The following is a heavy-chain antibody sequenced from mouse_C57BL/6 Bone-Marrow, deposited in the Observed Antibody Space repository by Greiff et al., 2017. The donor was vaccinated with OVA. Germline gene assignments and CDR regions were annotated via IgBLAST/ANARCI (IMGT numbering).Heavy chain of an antibody. CDR3: ARSYYGSSFDY. V-gene: IGHV1-42*01. CDR2: INPSTGGT. CDR1: GYSFTGYY. J-gene: IGHJ2*01. Sequence: VQLQQPGPELVKPGASVKISCKASGYSFTGYYMNWVKQSPEKSLEWIGEINPSTGGTTYNQKFKAKATLTVDKSSSTAYMQLKSLTSEDSAVYYCARSYYGSSFDYWGQGTTLTVSS. D-gene: IGHD1-1*01.